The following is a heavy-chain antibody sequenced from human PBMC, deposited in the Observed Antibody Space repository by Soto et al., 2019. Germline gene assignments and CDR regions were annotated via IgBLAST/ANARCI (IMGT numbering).Heavy chain of an antibody. CDR2: IYHSGTT. V-gene: IGHV4-30-2*01. J-gene: IGHJ4*02. CDR1: DGSIVNDDYS. D-gene: IGHD2-15*01. CDR3: ATVIPATRYFAY. Sequence: TLSLTCTVFDGSIVNDDYSWSWVRQPPGKGLEWIRYIYHSGTTYYNPSLTSRVTISVDGSNNQFSLKLTSMTAADTAVYYCATVIPATRYFAYWGQGILVTVSS.